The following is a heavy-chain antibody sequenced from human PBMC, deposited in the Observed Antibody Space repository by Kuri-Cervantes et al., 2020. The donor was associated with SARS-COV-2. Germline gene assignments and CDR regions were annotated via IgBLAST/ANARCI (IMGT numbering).Heavy chain of an antibody. J-gene: IGHJ6*02. D-gene: IGHD4-23*01. CDR2: IIPIFGTA. V-gene: IGHV1-69*06. CDR1: GGTFSSYA. Sequence: SVKVSCKASGGTFSSYAISWVRQAPGQGLEWMGGIIPIFGTANYAQKFQGRVKITADKTTSTAYMELSSLRSEDTDVYYCARLDYGGNYYYGMDVWGQGTTVTVSS. CDR3: ARLDYGGNYYYGMDV.